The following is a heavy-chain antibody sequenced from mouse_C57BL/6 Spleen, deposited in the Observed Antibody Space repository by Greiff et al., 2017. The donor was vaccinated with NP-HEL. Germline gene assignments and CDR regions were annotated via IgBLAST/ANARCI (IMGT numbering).Heavy chain of an antibody. CDR3: ARAPGGTGPWFAY. Sequence: EVKLMESGGGLVKPGGSLKLSCAASGFTFSDYGMHWVRQAPEKGLEWVAYISSGSSTIYYADTVKGRFTISRDNAKNTLFLQMTSLRSEDTAMYYCARAPGGTGPWFAYWGQGTLVTVSA. D-gene: IGHD4-1*01. V-gene: IGHV5-17*01. CDR2: ISSGSSTI. CDR1: GFTFSDYG. J-gene: IGHJ3*01.